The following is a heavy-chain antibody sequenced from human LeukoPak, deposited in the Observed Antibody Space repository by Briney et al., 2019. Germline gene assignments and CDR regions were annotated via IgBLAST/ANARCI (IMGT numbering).Heavy chain of an antibody. D-gene: IGHD3-22*01. CDR3: AKLNYDNTNYYSNYFDY. V-gene: IGHV3-30*18. Sequence: GGSLRLSCAASGFTFSSYGMHWVRQAPGKGLEWVAVISYDGSNKYYADSVKGRFTISRDNSKNTLFLQMNSLRAEDTAVYYCAKLNYDNTNYYSNYFDYWGQGTLVTVSS. CDR1: GFTFSSYG. CDR2: ISYDGSNK. J-gene: IGHJ4*02.